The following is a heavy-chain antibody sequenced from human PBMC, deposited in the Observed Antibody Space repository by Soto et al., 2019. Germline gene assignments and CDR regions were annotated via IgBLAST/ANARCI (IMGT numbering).Heavy chain of an antibody. CDR2: ISSSSSTI. V-gene: IGHV3-48*01. J-gene: IGHJ3*02. CDR1: EFTFSNYG. CDR3: ARDQCSTTTCWNDAFDM. D-gene: IGHD2-2*01. Sequence: GGSLRLSCAASEFTFSNYGMNWVRQAPGKGLEWVSYISSSSSTIYYAESVRGRFTSSRDNAKNSLYLQMNSLRAEDTAVYYCARDQCSTTTCWNDAFDMWGQGTMVTVSS.